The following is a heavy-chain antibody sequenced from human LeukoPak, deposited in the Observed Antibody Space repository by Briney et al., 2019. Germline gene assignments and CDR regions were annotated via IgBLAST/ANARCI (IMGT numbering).Heavy chain of an antibody. V-gene: IGHV4-59*01. D-gene: IGHD6-13*01. Sequence: SETLSQTRTVSGGSINSYYWNWIRQPPGKGLEWIGYIYYSGGTNYNPSLKSRVTIAVDTSKNQFSLKLSSVTAADTAVYYCARRAAAVGTYYMDVWGKGTTVTASS. J-gene: IGHJ6*03. CDR1: GGSINSYY. CDR3: ARRAAAVGTYYMDV. CDR2: IYYSGGT.